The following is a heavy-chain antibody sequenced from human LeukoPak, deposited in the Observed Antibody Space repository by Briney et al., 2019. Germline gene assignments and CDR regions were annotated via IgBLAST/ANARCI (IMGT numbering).Heavy chain of an antibody. Sequence: ASVKVSCKPSGYTFTSYDINWVSQATGQGREWMGWMNPNSGNPGYAQKFQGRVTMTRNTSISTAYMELSSLRSEDTAVYYCARGPKYSSSYQFDYWGQGTLVTVSS. CDR1: GYTFTSYD. J-gene: IGHJ4*02. CDR2: MNPNSGNP. CDR3: ARGPKYSSSYQFDY. D-gene: IGHD6-13*01. V-gene: IGHV1-8*01.